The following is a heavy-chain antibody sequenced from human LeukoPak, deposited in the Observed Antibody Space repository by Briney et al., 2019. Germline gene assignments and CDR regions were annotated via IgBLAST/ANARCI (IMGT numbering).Heavy chain of an antibody. CDR3: ARGEDRHMPFDY. CDR2: IIPIFGIA. CDR1: GGTFSSYA. J-gene: IGHJ4*02. Sequence: GASVKVSCKASGGTFSSYAISWVRQAPGQGLEWMGRIIPIFGIANYAQKFQGRVTITADKSTSTAYMELSSLGSEDTAVYYCARGEDRHMPFDYWGQGTLVTVSS. V-gene: IGHV1-69*04. D-gene: IGHD2-2*01.